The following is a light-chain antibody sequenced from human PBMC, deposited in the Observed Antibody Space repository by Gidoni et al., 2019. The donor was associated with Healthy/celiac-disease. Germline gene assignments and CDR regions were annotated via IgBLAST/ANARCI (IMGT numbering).Light chain of an antibody. Sequence: SYELTQPPSVSVSPGQTASITCSGDKLGDKYACWYQQQPGQSPVLVIYQDSKRPSGIPERFSGSNSGNTATLTISGTQAMDKADYYCQAWDSSTAVFGGGTKLTVL. J-gene: IGLJ2*01. CDR1: KLGDKY. CDR2: QDS. V-gene: IGLV3-1*01. CDR3: QAWDSSTAV.